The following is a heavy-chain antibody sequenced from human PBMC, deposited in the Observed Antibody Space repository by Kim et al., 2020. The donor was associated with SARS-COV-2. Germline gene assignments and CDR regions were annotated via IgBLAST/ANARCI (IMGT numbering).Heavy chain of an antibody. CDR3: AGRIAAAGTPFDY. CDR2: IYHSGST. CDR1: GGSISSSNW. Sequence: SETLSLTCAVSGGSISSSNWWSWVRQPPGKGLEWIGEIYHSGSTNYNPSLKSRVTISVDKSKNQFSLKLSSVTAADTAVYYCAGRIAAAGTPFDYWGQGTLVTVSS. D-gene: IGHD6-13*01. J-gene: IGHJ4*02. V-gene: IGHV4-4*02.